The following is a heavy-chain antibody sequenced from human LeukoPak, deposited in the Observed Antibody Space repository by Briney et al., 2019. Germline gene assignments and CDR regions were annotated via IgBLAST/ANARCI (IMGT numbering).Heavy chain of an antibody. Sequence: GGSLRLSCTASGLTFSNYATTWLRPAPGKGLEWVSSITGSGRGTYYADSVKGRFSVSRDNSQNTVFLHMNSLRADDTALYYCSKDPNGDYVGAFDMWGPGTMVTVSS. CDR3: SKDPNGDYVGAFDM. D-gene: IGHD4-17*01. V-gene: IGHV3-23*01. J-gene: IGHJ3*02. CDR2: ITGSGRGT. CDR1: GLTFSNYA.